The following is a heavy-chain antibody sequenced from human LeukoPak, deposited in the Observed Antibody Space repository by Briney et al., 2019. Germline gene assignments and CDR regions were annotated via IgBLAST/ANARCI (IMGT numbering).Heavy chain of an antibody. J-gene: IGHJ4*02. CDR3: VKEGGTDAFDS. D-gene: IGHD3-16*01. Sequence: GGSLRLSCAASGFTFSSYWMHWVRQAPGKGLVWVSRINSDGSSTSYADSVKGRFTISRDNAKNTLYLQMNSLRVEDTAVYYCVKEGGTDAFDSWGQGTPVTVSS. V-gene: IGHV3-74*01. CDR2: INSDGSST. CDR1: GFTFSSYW.